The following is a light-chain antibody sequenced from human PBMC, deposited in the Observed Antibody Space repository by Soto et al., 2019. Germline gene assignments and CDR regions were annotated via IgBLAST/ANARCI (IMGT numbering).Light chain of an antibody. CDR3: QQYYTTPWT. CDR2: WAS. Sequence: DIVMTQSPDSLAVSLGERATINCKSSQSVLYSSNNKNYLAWYQQKPGQPPKALIYWASTRESGVPDRFSGSGSGTDFTLTISSLQAEDVAVYYGQQYYTTPWTFGQGTKVDIK. J-gene: IGKJ1*01. CDR1: QSVLYSSNNKNY. V-gene: IGKV4-1*01.